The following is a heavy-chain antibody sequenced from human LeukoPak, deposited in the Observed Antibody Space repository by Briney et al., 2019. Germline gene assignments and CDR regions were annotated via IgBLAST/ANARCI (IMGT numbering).Heavy chain of an antibody. CDR2: INAGNGNT. CDR1: GYTLTSYA. D-gene: IGHD5-18*01. CDR3: ASRYSYDYYYYGMDV. V-gene: IGHV1-3*01. Sequence: GASVTVSFTASGYTLTSYAMHWVRQAPGQRLEWMGWINAGNGNTKYSQKFQGRVTITRDTSASTAYMELSSLRSEDTAVYYCASRYSYDYYYYGMDVWGQGTTVTVSS. J-gene: IGHJ6*02.